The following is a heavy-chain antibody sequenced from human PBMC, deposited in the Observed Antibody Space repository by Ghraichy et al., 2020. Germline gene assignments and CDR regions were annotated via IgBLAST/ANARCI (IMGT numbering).Heavy chain of an antibody. V-gene: IGHV1-69*04. CDR1: GGTFSSYA. CDR3: ASGVVRTAWYYGMDV. J-gene: IGHJ6*02. D-gene: IGHD2/OR15-2a*01. Sequence: SVKVSCKASGGTFSSYAISWVRQAPGQGLEWMGRIIPILGIANYAQKFQGRVTITADKSTSTAYMELSSLRSEDTAVYYCASGVVRTAWYYGMDVWGQGTTVTVSS. CDR2: IIPILGIA.